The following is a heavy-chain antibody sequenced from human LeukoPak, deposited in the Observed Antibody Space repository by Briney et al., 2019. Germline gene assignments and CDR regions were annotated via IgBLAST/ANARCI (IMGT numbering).Heavy chain of an antibody. CDR3: AGGDNYYGSGSYYKRYYYYYGMDV. Sequence: ASVKVSCKASGYTFTSYDINWVRQATGQGLEWMGWMNPNSGNTGYAQKFQGRVTMTRNTSISTAYMELSSLRSEDTAVYYCAGGDNYYGSGSYYKRYYYYYGMDVWGQGITVTVSS. CDR1: GYTFTSYD. V-gene: IGHV1-8*01. CDR2: MNPNSGNT. J-gene: IGHJ6*02. D-gene: IGHD3-10*01.